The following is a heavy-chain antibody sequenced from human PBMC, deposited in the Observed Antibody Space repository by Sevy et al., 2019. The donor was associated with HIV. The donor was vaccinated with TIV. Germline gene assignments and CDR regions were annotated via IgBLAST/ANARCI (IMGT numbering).Heavy chain of an antibody. Sequence: GGPLRLSCAASGFTFSSYSMNWVRQAPGKGLEWVSSISSSSSYIYYADSVKGRFTISRDNAKNSLYLQMNSLRAEDTAVYYCARDRGGVLDYWGQGTLVTVSS. J-gene: IGHJ4*02. CDR2: ISSSSSYI. V-gene: IGHV3-21*01. D-gene: IGHD2-21*01. CDR1: GFTFSSYS. CDR3: ARDRGGVLDY.